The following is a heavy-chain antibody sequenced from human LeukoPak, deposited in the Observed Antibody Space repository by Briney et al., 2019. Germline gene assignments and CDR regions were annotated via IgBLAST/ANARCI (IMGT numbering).Heavy chain of an antibody. D-gene: IGHD3-3*01. Sequence: GGPLRLSCAASGFTFSSYSMNWVRQAPAKGLEWVSSISSSSSYIYYADSVKGRFTISRDNAKNSLYLQMNSLRAEDTAVYYCAREAYDFWSGYSSWGQGTLVTVSS. CDR3: AREAYDFWSGYSS. J-gene: IGHJ5*02. CDR1: GFTFSSYS. CDR2: ISSSSSYI. V-gene: IGHV3-21*01.